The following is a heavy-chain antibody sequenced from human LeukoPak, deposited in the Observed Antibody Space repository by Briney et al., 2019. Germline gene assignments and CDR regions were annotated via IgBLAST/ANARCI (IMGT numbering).Heavy chain of an antibody. Sequence: AGRSLRLSRAASGFTFSHYAFHWVRQAPGKGLEWVAVIWSDGTNQYYADSVKGRFTISRDDSQKTVHLEMNSLRIEDTAMYYCAKDAQRGSDYSNSLEYWGPGTLVTVSS. CDR1: GFTFSHYA. CDR3: AKDAQRGSDYSNSLEY. CDR2: IWSDGTNQ. V-gene: IGHV3-33*06. J-gene: IGHJ4*02. D-gene: IGHD4-11*01.